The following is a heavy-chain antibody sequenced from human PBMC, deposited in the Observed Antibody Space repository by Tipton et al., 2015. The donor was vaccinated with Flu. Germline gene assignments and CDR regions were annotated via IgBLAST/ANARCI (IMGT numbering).Heavy chain of an antibody. V-gene: IGHV4-4*07. CDR3: ARSTPIAATGWGMDV. J-gene: IGHJ6*02. Sequence: TLSLTCTVSGGSLSSYYWSWIRQPAGKGLEWIGRMYTSGSTNYNPSLKSRLTMSVDASKQQFSLKLSSMTAADTAVYYCARSTPIAATGWGMDVWGQGTTVTVSS. D-gene: IGHD6-13*01. CDR2: MYTSGST. CDR1: GGSLSSYY.